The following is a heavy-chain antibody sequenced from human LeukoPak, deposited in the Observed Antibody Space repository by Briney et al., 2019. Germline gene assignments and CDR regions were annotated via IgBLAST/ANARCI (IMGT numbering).Heavy chain of an antibody. V-gene: IGHV4-39*07. CDR2: IYHSGST. J-gene: IGHJ5*02. D-gene: IGHD3-10*01. Sequence: SETLSLTCTVSGGSISSGGYYWGWIRQPPGRGLEWIGSIYHSGSTYYNPSLKSRVTISVDTSKNQFSRKLSSVTAADTAVYYCARADLNNWDYGSGYNWFDPWGQGTLVTVSS. CDR3: ARADLNNWDYGSGYNWFDP. CDR1: GGSISSGGYY.